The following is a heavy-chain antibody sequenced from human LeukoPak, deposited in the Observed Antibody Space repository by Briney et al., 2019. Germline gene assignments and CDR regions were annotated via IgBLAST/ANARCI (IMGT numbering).Heavy chain of an antibody. Sequence: GGSLRLSCAASGFTFDDYAMHWVRKAPGKGLGWVSGISWNSGSIGYADSVKGRFTISRDNAKNSLYLQMNSLRAEDTALYYCAKAKTVAGSSSSGGFDPWGQGTLVTVSS. CDR3: AKAKTVAGSSSSGGFDP. CDR1: GFTFDDYA. CDR2: ISWNSGSI. V-gene: IGHV3-9*01. D-gene: IGHD6-6*01. J-gene: IGHJ5*02.